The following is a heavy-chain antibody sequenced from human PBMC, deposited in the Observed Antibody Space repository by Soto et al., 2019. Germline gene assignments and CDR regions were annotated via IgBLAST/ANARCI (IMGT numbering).Heavy chain of an antibody. CDR3: ARDSIPYQLLTAGGYYGMDV. CDR2: IWYDGSNK. J-gene: IGHJ6*02. D-gene: IGHD2-2*01. Sequence: PGGSLRLSCAASGFTFSSYGMHWVRQAPGTGLEWVAVIWYDGSNKYYADSVKGRFTISRDNSKNTLYLQMNSLRAEDTAVYYSARDSIPYQLLTAGGYYGMDVWGQGTTVTVSS. V-gene: IGHV3-33*01. CDR1: GFTFSSYG.